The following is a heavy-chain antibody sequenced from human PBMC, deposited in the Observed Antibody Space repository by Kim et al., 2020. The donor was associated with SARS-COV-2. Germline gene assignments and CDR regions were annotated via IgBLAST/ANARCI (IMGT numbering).Heavy chain of an antibody. V-gene: IGHV3-9*01. J-gene: IGHJ3*02. CDR3: AKDMGVYYYGSGSQGFDI. CDR1: GFTFDDYA. Sequence: GGSLRLSCAASGFTFDDYAMHWVRQAPGKGLEWVSGISWNSGSIGYADSVKGRFTISRDNAKNSLYLQMNSLRAEDTALYYCAKDMGVYYYGSGSQGFDIWGQGTMVTVSS. CDR2: ISWNSGSI. D-gene: IGHD3-10*01.